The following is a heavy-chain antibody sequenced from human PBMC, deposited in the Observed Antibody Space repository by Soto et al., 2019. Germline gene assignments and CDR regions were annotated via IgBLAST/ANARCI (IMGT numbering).Heavy chain of an antibody. Sequence: SETLSLTCTVSGGSISSGGYYWSWIRQHPGKGLGWIGYIYHSGSTYYKPSLKSRVTISADTSNNQFSLNLRSVTAADTAVYYCAGGALYCSGGSCYPEYYYYGLDVWGQGTTVTVSS. CDR3: AGGALYCSGGSCYPEYYYYGLDV. J-gene: IGHJ6*02. V-gene: IGHV4-31*02. CDR2: IYHSGST. D-gene: IGHD2-15*01. CDR1: GGSISSGGYY.